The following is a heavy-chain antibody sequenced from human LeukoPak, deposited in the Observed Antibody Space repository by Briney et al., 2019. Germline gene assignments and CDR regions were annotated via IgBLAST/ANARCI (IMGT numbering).Heavy chain of an antibody. CDR3: ARVPPYSGSPFDY. Sequence: SETLSLTCTVSGGSISNYYWSWIRQPPGKGLEWIGFIYYSGSTNYNPSLKSRVTISVDTSKTQFSLKLRSVTAADTAVYYCARVPPYSGSPFDYWGQGTLVTVSS. CDR2: IYYSGST. J-gene: IGHJ4*02. D-gene: IGHD1-26*01. V-gene: IGHV4-59*01. CDR1: GGSISNYY.